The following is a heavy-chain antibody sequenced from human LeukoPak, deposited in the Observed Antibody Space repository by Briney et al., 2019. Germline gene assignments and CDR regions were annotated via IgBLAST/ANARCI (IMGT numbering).Heavy chain of an antibody. D-gene: IGHD2-15*01. CDR1: GYTFTSYY. J-gene: IGHJ4*02. V-gene: IGHV1-46*01. CDR2: INPSGGST. CDR3: ARGGWVVVVAATLDY. Sequence: ASVKVSCKASGYTFTSYYMHWVRQAPGQGLEWMGIINPSGGSTSYAQKFQGRVTMTRDTSTSTVYMELSSLRSEDTAVYYCARGGWVVVVAATLDYWGQGTLVTVSS.